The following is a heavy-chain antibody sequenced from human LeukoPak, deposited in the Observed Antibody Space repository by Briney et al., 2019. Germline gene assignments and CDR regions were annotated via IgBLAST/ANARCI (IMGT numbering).Heavy chain of an antibody. V-gene: IGHV1-69*13. Sequence: SVKVSCKASGGTFSSYAISWVRQAPGQGLEWMGGIIPIFGTANYAQKFQGRVTITADESTSTAYMELSSLRAEDTAVYYCAKEADYYGSGSYYKAFDYWGQGTLVTVSS. CDR3: AKEADYYGSGSYYKAFDY. J-gene: IGHJ4*02. D-gene: IGHD3-10*01. CDR1: GGTFSSYA. CDR2: IIPIFGTA.